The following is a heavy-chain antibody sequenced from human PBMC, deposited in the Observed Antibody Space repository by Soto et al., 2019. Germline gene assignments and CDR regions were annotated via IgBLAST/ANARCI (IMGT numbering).Heavy chain of an antibody. V-gene: IGHV1-2*02. CDR2: INPKSGGT. D-gene: IGHD1-26*01. Sequence: AASVKVSCKASGYTFTVYYMHWVRQAPGQGLEWMGWINPKSGGTMYPQKFQGRVTMTWDTSISTAYMALTRLRSDDTAVYYCARDLAKGGGSAGFDYWGQGTRFTVS. CDR3: ARDLAKGGGSAGFDY. CDR1: GYTFTVYY. J-gene: IGHJ4*02.